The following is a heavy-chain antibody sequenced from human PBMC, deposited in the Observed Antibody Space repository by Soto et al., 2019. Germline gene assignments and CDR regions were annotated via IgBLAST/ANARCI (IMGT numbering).Heavy chain of an antibody. CDR2: ISGSSSYI. V-gene: IGHV3-21*01. CDR1: GFTFSISN. D-gene: IGHD6-19*01. J-gene: IGHJ4*02. Sequence: EVQLVESGGGLVKPGESLRLSCAASGFTFSISNMAWVRQAPGKGLEWVSAISGSSSYIYYADSVKGRFTISRDNAKNSLFLQMNSLRAEDTAVYYCAREGDSTGYYSGIDFEYWGQGNLVTVSS. CDR3: AREGDSTGYYSGIDFEY.